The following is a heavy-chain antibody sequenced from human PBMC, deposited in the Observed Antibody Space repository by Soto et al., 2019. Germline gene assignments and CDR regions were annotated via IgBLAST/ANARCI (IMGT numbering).Heavy chain of an antibody. J-gene: IGHJ4*02. Sequence: NLSLTCTVSGVSISNGGYYWSWIRQHPGKGLEWIGYIYYSGSTYYNPSLKSRVTISVDTSKNQFSLKLSSVTAADTAVYYCARDRGGYNFDYWGQGTLVTVSS. V-gene: IGHV4-31*03. D-gene: IGHD5-12*01. CDR3: ARDRGGYNFDY. CDR1: GVSISNGGYY. CDR2: IYYSGST.